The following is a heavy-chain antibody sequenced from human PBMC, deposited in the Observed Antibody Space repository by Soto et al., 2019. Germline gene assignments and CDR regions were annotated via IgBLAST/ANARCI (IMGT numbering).Heavy chain of an antibody. D-gene: IGHD2-21*02. CDR1: GGTISSYA. CDR2: IIPIFGTA. Sequence: QVQLVQSGAEVKKPGSSVKVSCKSSGGTISSYAISWVRQAPGQGLEWMGGIIPIFGTANYAQKFQGRVTITADESTSTAYMELSGLRSEDTAVYYCARNEMTSSRFDPCGQGTLVTVSS. V-gene: IGHV1-69*12. J-gene: IGHJ5*02. CDR3: ARNEMTSSRFDP.